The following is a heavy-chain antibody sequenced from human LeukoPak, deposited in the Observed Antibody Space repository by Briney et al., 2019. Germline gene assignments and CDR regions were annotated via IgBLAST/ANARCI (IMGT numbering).Heavy chain of an antibody. CDR2: IYHSGTT. CDR3: ARGFVLRYFDWHP. V-gene: IGHV4-38-2*02. D-gene: IGHD3-9*01. J-gene: IGHJ5*02. Sequence: SETLSLTCTVSEYSISRGYYWGWIRQPPGKGLECIGSIYHSGTTYYNPSLKSRVTISVDTSKNQFSLKLSSVTAADTAVYYCARGFVLRYFDWHPWGQGTPVTVSS. CDR1: EYSISRGYY.